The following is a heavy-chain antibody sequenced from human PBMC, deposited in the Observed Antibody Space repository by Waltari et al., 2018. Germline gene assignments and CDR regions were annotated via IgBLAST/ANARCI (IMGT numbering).Heavy chain of an antibody. J-gene: IGHJ4*02. CDR1: GGSXSXXXXX. D-gene: IGHD2-15*01. Sequence: QLQXXXXGPGLVXXXXTLSLXXXXSGGSXSXXXXXXGWIXXPPGKGLEWIGSIYYXXSTYYNXSLKSRXTXSXDTSKXXFSLKXXXXTAADTAXXYCAXXXXGGSCSDYWGQGT. CDR3: AXXXXGGSCSDY. CDR2: IYYXXST. V-gene: IGHV4-39*07.